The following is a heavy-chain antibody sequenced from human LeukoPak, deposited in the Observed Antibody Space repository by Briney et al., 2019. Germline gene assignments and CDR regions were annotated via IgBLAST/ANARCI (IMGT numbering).Heavy chain of an antibody. Sequence: GASVNVSCKASGYAFTGQYIHWVRQAPGQGLEWMGWINPSSGGTNIAQKFQGRRTMTRDTSITAAYMELSSLTSDDTAVYSCARQSGTTAKEVNWFDPWGQGTLVTVSS. D-gene: IGHD1-26*01. CDR2: INPSSGGT. J-gene: IGHJ5*02. CDR3: ARQSGTTAKEVNWFDP. CDR1: GYAFTGQY. V-gene: IGHV1-2*02.